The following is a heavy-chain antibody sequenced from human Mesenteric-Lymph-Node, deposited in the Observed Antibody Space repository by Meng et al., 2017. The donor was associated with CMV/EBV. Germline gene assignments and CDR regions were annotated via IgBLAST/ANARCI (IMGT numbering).Heavy chain of an antibody. V-gene: IGHV3-7*01. CDR2: IRQDGSDT. Sequence: GESLKISCAASGFTFSSYWITWGRQAPGKGLEGVANIRQDGSDTHYVDSVRGRFTVSRDNAKNSLYLQMNSLRAEDTAVYYCGREVPGGATALDLWGQGTLVTVSS. CDR3: GREVPGGATALDL. CDR1: GFTFSSYW. J-gene: IGHJ5*02. D-gene: IGHD3-10*01.